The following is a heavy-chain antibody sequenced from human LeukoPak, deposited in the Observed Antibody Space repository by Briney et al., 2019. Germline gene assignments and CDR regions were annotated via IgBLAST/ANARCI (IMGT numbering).Heavy chain of an antibody. CDR3: ARLRLVIVVVPVVSTHWFDP. CDR2: IYTSGST. Sequence: SETLSLTCTVSGGSISSYYWSWIRQPAGKGLEWIGRIYTSGSTNYNPSLKSRVTMSVDTSKNQFSLKLSSVTAADTAVYYCARLRLVIVVVPVVSTHWFDPWGQGTLVTVSS. J-gene: IGHJ5*02. V-gene: IGHV4-4*07. CDR1: GGSISSYY. D-gene: IGHD2-2*01.